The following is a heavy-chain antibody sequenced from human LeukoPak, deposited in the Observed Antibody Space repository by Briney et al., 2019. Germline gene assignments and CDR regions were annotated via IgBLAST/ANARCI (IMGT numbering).Heavy chain of an antibody. CDR1: GFTFSSYT. D-gene: IGHD2-2*01. V-gene: IGHV3-21*01. Sequence: PGGSLRLSCAGSGFTFSSYTMSWVRQALGKGLEWISSISSSSSYTYYADPAKGRFTISRDNTKRSLVLQMNSLRAEDTAVYYCVRAHGTYAPLGYWGQGILVTVSS. J-gene: IGHJ4*02. CDR3: VRAHGTYAPLGY. CDR2: ISSSSSYT.